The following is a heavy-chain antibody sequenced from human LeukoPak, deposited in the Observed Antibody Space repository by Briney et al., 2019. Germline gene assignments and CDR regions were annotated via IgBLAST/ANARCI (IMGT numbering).Heavy chain of an antibody. CDR1: GGSISSYY. V-gene: IGHV4-59*01. CDR2: IYYSGST. Sequence: SETLSLTCTVSGGSISSYYWSWIRQPPGKGLEWIWYIYYSGSTNYTPSLKSRVTISVDTSKNQSSLKLSSVTAADTAVYYCARLRSSIAARRGYYYYMDVWGKGTTVTVSS. CDR3: ARLRSSIAARRGYYYYMDV. J-gene: IGHJ6*03. D-gene: IGHD6-6*01.